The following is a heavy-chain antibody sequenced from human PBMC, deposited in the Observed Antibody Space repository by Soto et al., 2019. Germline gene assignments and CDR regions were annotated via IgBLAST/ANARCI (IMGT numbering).Heavy chain of an antibody. CDR1: GGSINTFY. V-gene: IGHV4-4*07. CDR2: IFSSGST. J-gene: IGHJ4*02. Sequence: TLSLTCTVSGGSINTFYWSWVRQPAGKGLEWIGRIFSSGSTSFNPSLESRVAMSVDTSKNHFSLNLSSVTAADMAVYYCAREGSYSAYNFAHGIQLWSFDFWGQGALVTVSS. CDR3: AREGSYSAYNFAHGIQLWSFDF. D-gene: IGHD5-12*01.